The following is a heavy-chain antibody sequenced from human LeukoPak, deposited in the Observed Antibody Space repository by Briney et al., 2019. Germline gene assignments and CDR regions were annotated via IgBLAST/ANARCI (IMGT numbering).Heavy chain of an antibody. J-gene: IGHJ3*02. CDR1: GGSFSGYY. V-gene: IGHV4-34*01. CDR2: INHSGST. Sequence: SETLSLTXAVYGGSFSGYYWSWIRQPPGKGLEWIGEINHSGSTNYNPSLKSRVTISVDTSKNQFSLKLSSVTAADTAVYYCARAPLWDIVVVPAAIDAFDIWGQGTMVTVSS. D-gene: IGHD2-2*01. CDR3: ARAPLWDIVVVPAAIDAFDI.